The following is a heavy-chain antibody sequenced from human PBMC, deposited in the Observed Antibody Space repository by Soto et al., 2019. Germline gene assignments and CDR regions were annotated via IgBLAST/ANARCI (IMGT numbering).Heavy chain of an antibody. CDR1: GGSISSGGYS. CDR2: IYHSGST. CDR3: ARARRYYDSSGYYSRILGAFDI. Sequence: ASETLSLTCAVSGGSISSGGYSWSWIRQPPGKGLEWIGYIYHSGSTYYNPSLKSRVTISVDRSKNQFSLKLSSVTAADTAVYYCARARRYYDSSGYYSRILGAFDIWGQGTMVTVSS. D-gene: IGHD3-22*01. V-gene: IGHV4-30-2*01. J-gene: IGHJ3*02.